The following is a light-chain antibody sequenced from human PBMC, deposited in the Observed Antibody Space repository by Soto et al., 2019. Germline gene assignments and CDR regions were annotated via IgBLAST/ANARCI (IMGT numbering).Light chain of an antibody. CDR1: QSLSSY. CDR2: ASS. Sequence: IVLTESPPSLTVTLGDRVTLTCRASQSLSSYLNWYQQKPGQAPRLLIYASSNMHSGIPARFSGSGSGTDFTLTISSLESEDSAVYFCQQRSNWPQTFGQGTKVDIK. J-gene: IGKJ1*01. V-gene: IGKV3-11*01. CDR3: QQRSNWPQT.